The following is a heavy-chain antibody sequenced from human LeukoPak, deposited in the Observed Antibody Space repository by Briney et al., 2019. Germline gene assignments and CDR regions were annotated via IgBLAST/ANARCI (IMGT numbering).Heavy chain of an antibody. D-gene: IGHD3-22*01. Sequence: GGSLRLSCAASGFTFDDYAMHWVRQAPGKGLEWVSLITWDSASTHYAESVKGRFTISRDNSKNILYLQLNSLRTEDTALYFRAKDRKRKTFYYDSSLASWGQGTLVTVSS. J-gene: IGHJ4*02. CDR3: AKDRKRKTFYYDSSLAS. CDR2: ITWDSAST. V-gene: IGHV3-43*01. CDR1: GFTFDDYA.